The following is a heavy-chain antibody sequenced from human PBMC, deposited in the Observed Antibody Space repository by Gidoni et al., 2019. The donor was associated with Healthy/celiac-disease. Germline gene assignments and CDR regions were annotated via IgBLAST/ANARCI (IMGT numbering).Heavy chain of an antibody. CDR3: ARAGYCSSTSCYFSPASRPHFDY. CDR1: GGPISSSTYY. D-gene: IGHD2-2*01. V-gene: IGHV4-39*01. Sequence: LQLQESAPGLVTTSETLSLTCTVSGGPISSSTYYCGWTRPPPGKGLGWIGSLYFSGSTYYNPSLKSRVTVSVDTSKNQFSLKLSSVTAADTAVYSCARAGYCSSTSCYFSPASRPHFDYWGQGTLVTVSS. CDR2: LYFSGST. J-gene: IGHJ4*02.